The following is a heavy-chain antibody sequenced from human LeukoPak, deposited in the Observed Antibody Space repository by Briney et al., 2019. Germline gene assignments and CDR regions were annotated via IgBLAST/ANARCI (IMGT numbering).Heavy chain of an antibody. Sequence: PSETLSLTCTVSGGSIFSYYWSWIRQPPGKGLEWMGYIYFSGSTNYTPSLKSRVTISVDTSKNQFSLRVSSVTAADTAVYYCARHLNNCGDDCYIFDYWGQGTLVTVSS. CDR1: GGSIFSYY. D-gene: IGHD2-21*01. CDR2: IYFSGST. CDR3: ARHLNNCGDDCYIFDY. J-gene: IGHJ4*02. V-gene: IGHV4-59*08.